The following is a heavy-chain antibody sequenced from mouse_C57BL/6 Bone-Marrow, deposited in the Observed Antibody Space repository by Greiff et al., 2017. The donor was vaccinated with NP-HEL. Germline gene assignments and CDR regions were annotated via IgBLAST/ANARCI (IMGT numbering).Heavy chain of an antibody. Sequence: EVQLMESGGGLVQPGESLKLSCESNEYEFPSHDMSWVRKTPEKRLELVAAINSDGGSTYYPDTMERRFIISRDNTKKTRYLQMSSLRSEDTALYYCARHEYYGSSPYYAMDYWGQGTSVTVSS. CDR2: INSDGGST. CDR3: ARHEYYGSSPYYAMDY. D-gene: IGHD1-1*01. CDR1: EYEFPSHD. J-gene: IGHJ4*01. V-gene: IGHV5-2*01.